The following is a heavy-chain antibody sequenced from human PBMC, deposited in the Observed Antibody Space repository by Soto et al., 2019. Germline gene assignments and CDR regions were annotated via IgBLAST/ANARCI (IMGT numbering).Heavy chain of an antibody. CDR2: IYTSGST. V-gene: IGHV4-4*07. CDR1: FGSISSYY. D-gene: IGHD6-6*01. Sequence: LSLTCTVSFGSISSYYWSCIRQPAGKGLEWIGRIYTSGSTNYNPSLKSRVTMSVDTSKNQFSLKLSSVTAADTAVYYCARDGSRYSSSYGMDVWGQGTTVTVSS. CDR3: ARDGSRYSSSYGMDV. J-gene: IGHJ6*02.